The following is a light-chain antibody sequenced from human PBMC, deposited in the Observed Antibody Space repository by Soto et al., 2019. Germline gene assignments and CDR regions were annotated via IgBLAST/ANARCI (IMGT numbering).Light chain of an antibody. CDR2: EVN. CDR1: SSDVGLYNL. J-gene: IGLJ3*02. CDR3: CSYVGSSILM. V-gene: IGLV2-23*02. Sequence: QSALTQPASVSGSPGQSITISCTGTSSDVGLYNLVSWYQQLPGKAAKLIIYEVNERPSGISDRFSGSKSGNTASLTISGLQDEDEADYYCCSYVGSSILMFGGGTKVTVL.